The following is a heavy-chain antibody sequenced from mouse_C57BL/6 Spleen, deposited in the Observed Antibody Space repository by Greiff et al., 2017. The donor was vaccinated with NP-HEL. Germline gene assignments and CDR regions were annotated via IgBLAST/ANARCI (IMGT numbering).Heavy chain of an antibody. V-gene: IGHV1-59*01. Sequence: QVQLQQSGAELVRPGTSVKLSCKASGYTFTSYWMHWVKQRPGQGLEWIGVIDPSDSYTNYNQKFKGKATLTVDTSSSTAYMQLSSLTSEDSAVYYCARDYSKGAMDYWGQGTSVTVSS. J-gene: IGHJ4*01. CDR2: IDPSDSYT. CDR1: GYTFTSYW. CDR3: ARDYSKGAMDY. D-gene: IGHD2-5*01.